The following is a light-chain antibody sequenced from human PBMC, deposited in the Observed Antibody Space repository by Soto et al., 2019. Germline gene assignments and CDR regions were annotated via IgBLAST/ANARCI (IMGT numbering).Light chain of an antibody. V-gene: IGKV1-5*03. Sequence: DIQMTQSPSTLSGSVGDRVTITCRASQTISSWLAWYQQKPGKAPKLLIYKASTLESGVPSNFSGSGSGTEFSLTISSLQPEDFATYYCQQYSTYTPRTFGQGTTAEIK. CDR3: QQYSTYTPRT. CDR1: QTISSW. J-gene: IGKJ1*01. CDR2: KAS.